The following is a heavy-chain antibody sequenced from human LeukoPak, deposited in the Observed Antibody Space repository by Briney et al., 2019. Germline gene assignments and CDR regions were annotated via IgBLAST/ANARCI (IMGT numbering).Heavy chain of an antibody. CDR1: GYTFTDYY. V-gene: IGHV1-2*02. D-gene: IGHD1-26*01. CDR2: INPNSGDT. Sequence: ASVKVSCKASGYTFTDYYMHWVRQAPGQGLEWMGWINPNSGDTNYAQKFQGRVTLTRDTSISTAYMELSRLRSDDTAVYYCAKDHEVGACDYWGQGTLVTVSS. J-gene: IGHJ4*02. CDR3: AKDHEVGACDY.